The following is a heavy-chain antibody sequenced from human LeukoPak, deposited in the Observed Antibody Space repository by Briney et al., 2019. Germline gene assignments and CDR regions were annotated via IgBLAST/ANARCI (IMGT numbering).Heavy chain of an antibody. CDR3: ARLNFGDDY. J-gene: IGHJ4*02. V-gene: IGHV3-66*01. CDR1: GFTVSSNY. D-gene: IGHD4-17*01. Sequence: GGSLRLSCAASGFTVSSNYINWVRQAPGKGLEWVSLIYGSTSADYADSVKGRFTISRDTSMNTVYLQMNSLRAEDTAVYYCARLNFGDDYWGRGTLVTVSS. CDR2: IYGSTSA.